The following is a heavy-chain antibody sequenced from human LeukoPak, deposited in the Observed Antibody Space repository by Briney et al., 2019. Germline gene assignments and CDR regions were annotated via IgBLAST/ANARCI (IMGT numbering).Heavy chain of an antibody. CDR2: IYYSGRT. V-gene: IGHV4-31*03. D-gene: IGHD3-9*01. J-gene: IGHJ4*02. Sequence: PSETLPLTCTVSVGSLNSGGYYWSWFRQFPGKGLEWIGYIYYSGRTYYNPSLKSRLTISIDTSKNQFSLSLSSVTAADTAVYFCAAYYDILAGSLQSGKYSFDFWGQGTLVTVSS. CDR3: AAYYDILAGSLQSGKYSFDF. CDR1: VGSLNSGGYY.